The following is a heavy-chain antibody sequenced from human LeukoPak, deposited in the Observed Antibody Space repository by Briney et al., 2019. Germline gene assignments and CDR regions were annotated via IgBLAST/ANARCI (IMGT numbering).Heavy chain of an antibody. D-gene: IGHD1-26*01. V-gene: IGHV4-34*01. CDR3: ARGSSSGSYPNYFDY. CDR2: INHSGSA. CDR1: GGSFSGYY. J-gene: IGHJ4*02. Sequence: PSETLSLTCAVSGGSFSGYYWTWIRQPPGKGLEWIGEINHSGSANYNPSLKSRVTISLDTSKNQFSLKLSSVTAADTAVYYCARGSSSGSYPNYFDYWGQGTLVTVSS.